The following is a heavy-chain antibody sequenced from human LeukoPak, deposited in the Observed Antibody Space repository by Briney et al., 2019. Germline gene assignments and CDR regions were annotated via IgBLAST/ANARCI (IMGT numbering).Heavy chain of an antibody. D-gene: IGHD2-8*02. V-gene: IGHV3-23*01. CDR1: GFTFSSYA. CDR2: ISGSGGST. Sequence: PGGSLRLSCAASGFTFSSYAMTWVRQAPGKGLEWVSGISGSGGSTYYADSVKGRFTISRDNFKSTLYLQMNSLRAEDTAVYYCAKDPSTSWYWYFQHWGQGTLVTVSS. CDR3: AKDPSTSWYWYFQH. J-gene: IGHJ1*01.